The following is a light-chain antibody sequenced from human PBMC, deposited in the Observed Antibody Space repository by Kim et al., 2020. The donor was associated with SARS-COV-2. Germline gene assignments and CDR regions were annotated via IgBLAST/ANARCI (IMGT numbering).Light chain of an antibody. CDR3: AAWDDSLNGYV. Sequence: QSVTISCSGSRSNIGNNAVNWYQQLPGKAPKLLIYYDDLLPSGVSDRFSGSKSVTSASLAISGLQSEDEADYYCAAWDDSLNGYVFGTGTKVTVL. J-gene: IGLJ1*01. CDR1: RSNIGNNA. V-gene: IGLV1-36*01. CDR2: YDD.